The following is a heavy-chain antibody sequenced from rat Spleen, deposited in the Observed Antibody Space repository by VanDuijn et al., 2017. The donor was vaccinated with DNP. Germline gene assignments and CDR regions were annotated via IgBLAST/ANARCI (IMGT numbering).Heavy chain of an antibody. CDR1: GYSITSNY. Sequence: EVQLQESGPGLVKPSQSLSLTCSVTGYSITSNYWCWIRKFPGNKMEWIGHISYSGSTTYNPSLKSRISITRDTSKNQFFLQLNSVTTEDTATYYCARLEFGGYTYYFDYWGQGVMVTVSS. CDR3: ARLEFGGYTYYFDY. V-gene: IGHV3-1*01. J-gene: IGHJ2*01. CDR2: ISYSGST. D-gene: IGHD1-11*01.